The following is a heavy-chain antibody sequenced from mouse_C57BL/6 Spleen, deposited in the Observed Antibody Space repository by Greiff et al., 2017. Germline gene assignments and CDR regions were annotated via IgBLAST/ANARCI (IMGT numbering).Heavy chain of an antibody. V-gene: IGHV1-15*01. CDR1: GYTFTDYE. CDR3: TRGQFAY. CDR2: IDPETGGT. Sequence: VKLMESGAELVRPGASVTLSCKASGYTFTDYEMHWVKQTPVHGLEWIGAIDPETGGTAYNQKFKGKAILTADKSASTAYMELRSLTSEDSAVYYCTRGQFAYWGQGTLVTVSA. J-gene: IGHJ3*01.